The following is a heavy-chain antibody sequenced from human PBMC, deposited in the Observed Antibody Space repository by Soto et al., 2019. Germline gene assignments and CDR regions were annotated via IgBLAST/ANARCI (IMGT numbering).Heavy chain of an antibody. J-gene: IGHJ6*02. V-gene: IGHV3-33*01. Sequence: QVQLVESGGGVVQPGRSLRLSCAASGFTFSSYGMHWVRQAPGKGLEWVAVIWYDGSNKYYADSVKGRFTISRDNSKNTLYLQMNSLRAEDTAVYYCARGGVSSSPEYYYYYGMDVWGQGTTVTVSS. CDR1: GFTFSSYG. CDR2: IWYDGSNK. CDR3: ARGGVSSSPEYYYYYGMDV. D-gene: IGHD6-13*01.